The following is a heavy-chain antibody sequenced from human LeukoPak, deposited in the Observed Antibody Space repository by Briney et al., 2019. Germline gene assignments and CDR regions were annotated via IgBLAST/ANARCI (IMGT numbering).Heavy chain of an antibody. CDR1: GFNFNSKW. Sequence: GGSLRLSCATSGFNFNSKWMTRVRQAPGKGLEWVANINQDGSEKYHGDSVKGRFTISRDNAKSSLFLEMSSLRAEDTAVYYCADPPSDFWGQGTLVAVSS. V-gene: IGHV3-7*01. CDR2: INQDGSEK. CDR3: ADPPSDF. J-gene: IGHJ4*02.